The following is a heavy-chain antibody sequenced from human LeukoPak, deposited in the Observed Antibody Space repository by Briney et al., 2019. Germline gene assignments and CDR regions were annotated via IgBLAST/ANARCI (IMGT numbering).Heavy chain of an antibody. V-gene: IGHV3-23*01. D-gene: IGHD4-23*01. Sequence: PGGSLRLSCAASGFTFSSYAMSWVRQAPGKGLEWVSAISGSGGSTYYADSVKGRFTISRDNSKNTLYLQMNSPRAEDTAVYYCVRDSVGYYGMDVWGQGTTVTVSS. CDR2: ISGSGGST. J-gene: IGHJ6*02. CDR1: GFTFSSYA. CDR3: VRDSVGYYGMDV.